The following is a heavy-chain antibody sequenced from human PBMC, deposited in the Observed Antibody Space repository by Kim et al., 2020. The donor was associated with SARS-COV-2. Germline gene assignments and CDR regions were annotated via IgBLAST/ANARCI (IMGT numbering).Heavy chain of an antibody. Sequence: SVKVSCKASGGTFSSYAISWVRQAPGQGLEWMGGIIPIFGTANYAQKFQGRVTITADESTSTAYMELSSLRSEDTAVYYCARPLDCSGGSCYSAGGYWGQGTLVTVSS. V-gene: IGHV1-69*13. CDR2: IIPIFGTA. D-gene: IGHD2-15*01. J-gene: IGHJ4*02. CDR1: GGTFSSYA. CDR3: ARPLDCSGGSCYSAGGY.